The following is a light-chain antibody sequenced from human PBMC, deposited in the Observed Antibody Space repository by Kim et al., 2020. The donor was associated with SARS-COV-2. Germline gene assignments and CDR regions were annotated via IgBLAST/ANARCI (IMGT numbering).Light chain of an antibody. CDR2: YDS. V-gene: IGLV3-21*04. CDR1: NIGSKS. CDR3: QVWDSSSDHRV. J-gene: IGLJ3*02. Sequence: YELTQPPSVSVAPGKTARITCGGNNIGSKSVHWYQQKPGQAPVLVIYYDSDRPSGSPERFSGSNSGNTATLTISRVEAGDEADYYCQVWDSSSDHRVFGGGTQLTVL.